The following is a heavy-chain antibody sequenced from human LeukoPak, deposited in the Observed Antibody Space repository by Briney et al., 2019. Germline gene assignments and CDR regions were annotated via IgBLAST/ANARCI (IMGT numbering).Heavy chain of an antibody. CDR2: IYTSGST. Sequence: PSQTLSLTCTVSGGSISSGSYYWSWIRQPAGKGLEWIGRIYTSGSTNYNPSLKSRVTISVDTSKNQFSLKLSSVTAADTAVYYCARDRYYYDGSGSRFDYWGQGTLVTVSS. V-gene: IGHV4-61*02. CDR3: ARDRYYYDGSGSRFDY. D-gene: IGHD3-22*01. CDR1: GGSISSGSYY. J-gene: IGHJ4*02.